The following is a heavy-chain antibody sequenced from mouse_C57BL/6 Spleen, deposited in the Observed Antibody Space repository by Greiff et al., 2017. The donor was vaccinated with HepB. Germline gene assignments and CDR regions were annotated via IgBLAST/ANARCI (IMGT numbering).Heavy chain of an antibody. D-gene: IGHD2-5*01. CDR1: GYAFSSSW. V-gene: IGHV1-82*01. CDR3: ARSGASYYSNYEDAMDY. CDR2: IDPGDGDT. J-gene: IGHJ4*01. Sequence: QVQLQQSGPELVKPGASVKISCKASGYAFSSSWMNWVKQRPGKGLEWIGRIDPGDGDTNYNGKFKGKDTLTADKSSSTAYMQLSSLTSEDSAVYFYARSGASYYSNYEDAMDYWGQGTSVTVSS.